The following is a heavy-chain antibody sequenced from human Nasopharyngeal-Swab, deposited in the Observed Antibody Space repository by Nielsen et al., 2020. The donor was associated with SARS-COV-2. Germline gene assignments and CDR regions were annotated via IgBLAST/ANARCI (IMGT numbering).Heavy chain of an antibody. CDR2: ISSGSTYI. Sequence: GESLKISCAASGFTFTPFSMNWVRQAPGKGLERVASISSGSTYIYYADSVKGRFTISRDNAKNSLYLQVNSLRAEDTAVYYCVRGRFCGGDCYSDPFDYWGQGTLVTVSS. CDR1: GFTFTPFS. J-gene: IGHJ4*02. CDR3: VRGRFCGGDCYSDPFDY. D-gene: IGHD2-21*02. V-gene: IGHV3-21*06.